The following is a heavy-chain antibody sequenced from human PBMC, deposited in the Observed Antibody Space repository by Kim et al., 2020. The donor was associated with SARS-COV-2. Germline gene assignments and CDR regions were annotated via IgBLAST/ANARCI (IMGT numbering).Heavy chain of an antibody. V-gene: IGHV3-21*04. D-gene: IGHD2-2*01. CDR1: GFTFSSYA. J-gene: IGHJ1*01. CDR2: ISSSGSTI. Sequence: GGSLRLSCAASGFTFSSYAMSWVRQAPGKGLEWVSSISSSGSTIYDADSVKGRFTISRDNAKNPLYLQMNSLRAEDTAGYYCAKVVFDVSRASWYWGQ. CDR3: AKVVFDVSRASWY.